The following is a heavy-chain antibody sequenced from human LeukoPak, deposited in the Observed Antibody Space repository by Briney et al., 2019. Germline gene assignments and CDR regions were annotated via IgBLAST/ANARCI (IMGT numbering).Heavy chain of an antibody. CDR1: GGSISNYY. V-gene: IGHV4-59*01. Sequence: SETLSLTCTVSGGSISNYYWSWIRQPPGKGLEWIGYIHYSGSTNYNPSLKSRVTISVDTSKNQFSLKLSSVTAADTAVYYCARSIYGTGAFGIWGQGTMVTVSS. D-gene: IGHD3-10*01. J-gene: IGHJ3*02. CDR3: ARSIYGTGAFGI. CDR2: IHYSGST.